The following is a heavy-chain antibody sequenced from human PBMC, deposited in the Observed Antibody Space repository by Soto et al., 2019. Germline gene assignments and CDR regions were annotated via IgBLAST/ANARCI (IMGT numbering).Heavy chain of an antibody. CDR2: TSFDGSKK. D-gene: IGHD2-15*01. CDR3: AKEIPEYWSGLYYYGMDI. Sequence: QVQLVESGGGVVQPGRSLRLSCAASGLTVSRYGFHWVRQAPGKGLEWVAFTSFDGSKKYFGDSVKGRFTISRDISKNMLYLQMNSLRGDDTAVYYCAKEIPEYWSGLYYYGMDIWGQGTTVTVSS. V-gene: IGHV3-30*18. CDR1: GLTVSRYG. J-gene: IGHJ6*02.